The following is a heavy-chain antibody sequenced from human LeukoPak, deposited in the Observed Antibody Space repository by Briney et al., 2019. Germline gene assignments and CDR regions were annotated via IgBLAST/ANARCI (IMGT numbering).Heavy chain of an antibody. CDR1: GYTFTSYD. D-gene: IGHD3-16*01. V-gene: IGHV1-8*01. J-gene: IGHJ5*02. Sequence: GASVKVSCKASGYTFTSYDINWVREATGQGLEWMGWMNTNSGNTGYAQKFQGRVTMTRNTSISTAYMELSSLRSEDTAVYYCASAFWGGSYNWFDPWGQGTLVTVSS. CDR2: MNTNSGNT. CDR3: ASAFWGGSYNWFDP.